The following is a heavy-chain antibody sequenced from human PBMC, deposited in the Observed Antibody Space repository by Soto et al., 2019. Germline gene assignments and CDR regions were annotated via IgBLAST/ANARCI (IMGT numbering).Heavy chain of an antibody. CDR3: AKSWTDTSIPDGYYYGMDV. Sequence: EVQLVESGGGLVQPGRSLRLSCAASGFTFDDYAMHWVRQAPGKGLEWVSGISWNSGSIGYADSVKGRFTISRDNAKNHLYLQMNSLRAEDTALYYCAKSWTDTSIPDGYYYGMDVWGQGTTVTVSS. D-gene: IGHD5-18*01. CDR2: ISWNSGSI. CDR1: GFTFDDYA. J-gene: IGHJ6*02. V-gene: IGHV3-9*01.